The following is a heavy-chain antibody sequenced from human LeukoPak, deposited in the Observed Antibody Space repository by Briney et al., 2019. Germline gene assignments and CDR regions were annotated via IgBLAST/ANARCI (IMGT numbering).Heavy chain of an antibody. CDR3: ARQWSSGWSFFDY. D-gene: IGHD6-19*01. J-gene: IGHJ4*02. CDR2: IYPGDSDT. Sequence: HGESLKISCKGSGYIFTTYWIGWVRQMPGKGLERMGIIYPGDSDTRYSPSFQGQVTISADRSISTAYLQWSSLKASDTAMYYCARQWSSGWSFFDYWGQGTLVTVSS. CDR1: GYIFTTYW. V-gene: IGHV5-51*01.